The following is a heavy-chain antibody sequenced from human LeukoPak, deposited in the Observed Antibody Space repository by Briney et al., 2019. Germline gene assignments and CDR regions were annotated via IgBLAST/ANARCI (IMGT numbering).Heavy chain of an antibody. CDR1: GGSISTYY. J-gene: IGHJ4*02. CDR2: IYTSRSA. Sequence: KPSETLSLTCTVSGGSISTYYWTWIRQPAGKGLEWIGRIYTSRSANFDPSLKSRVSISLDTSQNQFSLKLSSVTAADTAVYYCAREGPARNFDYWGQGILVTVSS. D-gene: IGHD6-6*01. CDR3: AREGPARNFDY. V-gene: IGHV4-4*07.